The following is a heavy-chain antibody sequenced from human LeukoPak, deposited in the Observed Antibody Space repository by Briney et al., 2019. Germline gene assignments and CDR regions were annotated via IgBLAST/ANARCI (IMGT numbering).Heavy chain of an antibody. V-gene: IGHV3-7*01. CDR2: IKQDGSET. D-gene: IGHD6-6*01. J-gene: IGHJ3*02. CDR1: GLTFSRYW. Sequence: GGSLRLSCAASGLTFSRYWMTWVRQAPGKGLEWVANIKQDGSETYYVDSVKGRFTISRDNAKSSLYLQVNSLRAEDTAVYLCARDPGPSTAAWGAFDIWGQGTVVTVSS. CDR3: ARDPGPSTAAWGAFDI.